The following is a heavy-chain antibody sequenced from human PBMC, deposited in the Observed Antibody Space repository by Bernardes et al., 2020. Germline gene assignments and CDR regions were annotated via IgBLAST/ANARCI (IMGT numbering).Heavy chain of an antibody. CDR3: AKDFAGTTRFDY. Sequence: GSLRLSCAASGFTFSSYAMSWVRQAPGKGLEWVSAISGSGGSTYYADSVKGRFTISRDNSKNTLYLQMNSLRAEDTAVYYCAKDFAGTTRFDYWGQGTLVTVSS. CDR2: ISGSGGST. V-gene: IGHV3-23*01. D-gene: IGHD3-3*01. CDR1: GFTFSSYA. J-gene: IGHJ4*02.